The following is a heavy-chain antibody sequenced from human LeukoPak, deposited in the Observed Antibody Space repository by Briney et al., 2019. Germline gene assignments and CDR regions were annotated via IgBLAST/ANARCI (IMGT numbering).Heavy chain of an antibody. CDR2: ISYDGSNK. CDR1: GFTFSSYG. Sequence: GGSLRLSCAASGFTFSSYGMHWVRQAPGKGLEWVAVISYDGSNKYYADSVKGRFTISRDNSKNTLYLQMNSLRAEDTAVYYCAKDLKVVDFWSGYYAYYYGMDVWGQGTTVTVSS. D-gene: IGHD3-3*01. V-gene: IGHV3-30*18. CDR3: AKDLKVVDFWSGYYAYYYGMDV. J-gene: IGHJ6*02.